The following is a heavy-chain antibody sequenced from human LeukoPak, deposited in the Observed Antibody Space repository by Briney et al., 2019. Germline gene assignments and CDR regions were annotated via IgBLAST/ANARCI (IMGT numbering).Heavy chain of an antibody. CDR1: GGSFSGYY. V-gene: IGHV4-34*01. J-gene: IGHJ4*02. Sequence: SETLSLTCAVYGGSFSGYYWSWIRQPPGKGLEWIGEINHSGSTNYNPSLKSRVTISVDTSKNQFSLKPSSVTAADTAVYYCAKNPRKYYFDYWGQGTLVTVSS. CDR3: AKNPRKYYFDY. CDR2: INHSGST.